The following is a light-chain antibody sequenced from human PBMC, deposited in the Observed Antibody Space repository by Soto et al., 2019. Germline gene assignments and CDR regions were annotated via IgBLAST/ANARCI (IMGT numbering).Light chain of an antibody. CDR3: KQFNNVPQLWT. V-gene: IGKV3-15*01. CDR2: GAP. Sequence: EIVMTQSPATLSVSPGERATLSCRASQSVSSNLAWYQQKPGQAPRLLIFGAPTRATGIPARFSGSGSGTEFTLTISSLQSEDFAVYYCKQFNNVPQLWTFGQGTKVDI. CDR1: QSVSSN. J-gene: IGKJ1*01.